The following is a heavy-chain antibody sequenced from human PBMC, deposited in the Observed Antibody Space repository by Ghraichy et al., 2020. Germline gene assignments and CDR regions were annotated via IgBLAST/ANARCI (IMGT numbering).Heavy chain of an antibody. Sequence: SCSVSGDSITGPSYHWGWIRQPPGKGLEWIASVYYTGNTYYSPSLRSRATIAVDTSKNQFSLKLISVTAADTAVYFCVRLVNGCPADSWGQGTLVTVSS. J-gene: IGHJ4*02. CDR3: VRLVNGCPADS. D-gene: IGHD1-1*01. CDR1: GDSITGPSYH. V-gene: IGHV4-39*01. CDR2: VYYTGNT.